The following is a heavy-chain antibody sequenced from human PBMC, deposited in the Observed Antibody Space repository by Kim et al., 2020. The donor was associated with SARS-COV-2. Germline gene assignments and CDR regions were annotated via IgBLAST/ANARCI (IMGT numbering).Heavy chain of an antibody. J-gene: IGHJ6*03. Sequence: GGSLRLSCAASGFTFSSYGMHWVRQAPGKGLEWVAVIWYDGSNKYYADSVKGRFTISRDNSKNTLYLEMNSLRAEDTAVYYCARYSAYEAYYMDVWGKGTTVTVSS. D-gene: IGHD5-12*01. CDR2: IWYDGSNK. CDR1: GFTFSSYG. CDR3: ARYSAYEAYYMDV. V-gene: IGHV3-33*01.